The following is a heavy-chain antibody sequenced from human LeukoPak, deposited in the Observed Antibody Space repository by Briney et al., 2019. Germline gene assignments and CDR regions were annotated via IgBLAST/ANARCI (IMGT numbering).Heavy chain of an antibody. Sequence: PGASVKVSCKASGYTFTGYYMHWVRQAPGQGLEWMGWINPNSGGTNYAQKFQGRVTMTRDTSISTAYMELSRLRSDDTAVYYCAKVEGRVWGYMDVWGKGTTVTVSS. V-gene: IGHV1-2*02. J-gene: IGHJ6*03. CDR1: GYTFTGYY. D-gene: IGHD3-16*01. CDR3: AKVEGRVWGYMDV. CDR2: INPNSGGT.